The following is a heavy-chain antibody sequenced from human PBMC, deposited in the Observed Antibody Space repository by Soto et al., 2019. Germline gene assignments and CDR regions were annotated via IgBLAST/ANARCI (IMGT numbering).Heavy chain of an antibody. CDR1: GFTLDDYA. CDR3: KKDISPGGLDY. CDR2: IYWNSNRI. V-gene: IGHV3-9*01. D-gene: IGHD3-16*01. Sequence: EVQLVESGGGLVQPGTSLRLSCAASGFTLDDYAMHWVRQAPGKGLEWVSGIYWNSNRIDYADSQKGRFTISRDNANKSLYLKMNVLRAEDTALYYCKKDISPGGLDYWGQGTLVIVSS. J-gene: IGHJ4*02.